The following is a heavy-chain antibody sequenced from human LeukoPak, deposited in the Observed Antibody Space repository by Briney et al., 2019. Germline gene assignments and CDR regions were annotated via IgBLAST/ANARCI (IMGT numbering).Heavy chain of an antibody. CDR2: LNSDGSST. D-gene: IGHD3-16*01. CDR3: ARSRYDYIWGIDY. V-gene: IGHV3-74*01. J-gene: IGHJ4*02. CDR1: GFTFSNHG. Sequence: GGSLRLSCAASGFTFSNHGMNWVRQAPGKGLVWVSRLNSDGSSTNYADSVKGRFTISRDNAKNTLYLQMNSLRDEDTAVFYCARSRYDYIWGIDYWGQGTLVTISS.